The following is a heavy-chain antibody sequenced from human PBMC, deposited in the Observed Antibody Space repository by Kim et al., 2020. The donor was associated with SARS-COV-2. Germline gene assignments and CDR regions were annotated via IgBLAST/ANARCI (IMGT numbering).Heavy chain of an antibody. CDR1: GFTFSSYV. Sequence: GSLRLSCAASGFTFSSYVMHWVRQVPGKGPMWVSRISHDGSVTTYADSVKGRFTISRDNAKNTLYLQMNSLRPEDTAVYYCATDKDLVIYEYWGQGTLVTVSS. V-gene: IGHV3-74*01. CDR2: ISHDGSVT. J-gene: IGHJ4*02. D-gene: IGHD2-21*01. CDR3: ATDKDLVIYEY.